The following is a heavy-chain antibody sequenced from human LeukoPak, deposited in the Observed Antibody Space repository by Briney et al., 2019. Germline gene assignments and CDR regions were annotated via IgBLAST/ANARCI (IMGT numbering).Heavy chain of an antibody. Sequence: ASVTVSCKASGYTFTGYYMHWVRQAPGKGLEWMGGFDPDDGEALYAQQFQGRVSMTEDTSAGTVYMELSSLRSEDTAVYYCARDFPGRGYTVTTNLVIWGQGTMVTVSS. CDR3: ARDFPGRGYTVTTNLVI. CDR1: GYTFTGYY. D-gene: IGHD4-11*01. CDR2: FDPDDGEA. J-gene: IGHJ3*02. V-gene: IGHV1-24*01.